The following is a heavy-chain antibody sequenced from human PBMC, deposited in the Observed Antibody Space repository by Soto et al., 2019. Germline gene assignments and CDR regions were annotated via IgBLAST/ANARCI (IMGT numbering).Heavy chain of an antibody. CDR2: INAHSGGT. CDR3: AKDLTRQLAYWLDP. V-gene: IGHV1-2*02. J-gene: IGHJ5*02. Sequence: AASVKVSCKASGFSFTGYYIHWLRQAPGQGLEWMGWINAHSGGTEYAQKFQGRVTLTRDTSNATAYLTLTSLTSDDTALYYCAKDLTRQLAYWLDPWGQGTQVTVSS. CDR1: GFSFTGYY. D-gene: IGHD6-6*01.